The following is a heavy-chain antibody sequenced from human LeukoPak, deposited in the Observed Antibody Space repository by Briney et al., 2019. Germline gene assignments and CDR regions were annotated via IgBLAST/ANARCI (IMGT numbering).Heavy chain of an antibody. V-gene: IGHV3-48*03. CDR3: AKDSTAADYYMDV. CDR2: ISSSGSTI. D-gene: IGHD2/OR15-2a*01. J-gene: IGHJ6*03. Sequence: GGSLRLSCAASGFTFSSYEMNWVRQAPGKGLEWVSYISSSGSTIYYADSVKGRFTISRDNAKKSLYLQMNSLRTEDTALYYCAKDSTAADYYMDVWGKGTTVTVSS. CDR1: GFTFSSYE.